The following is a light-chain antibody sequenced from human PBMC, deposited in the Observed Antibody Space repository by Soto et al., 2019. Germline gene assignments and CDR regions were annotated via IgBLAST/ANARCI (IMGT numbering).Light chain of an antibody. CDR2: EVS. V-gene: IGLV2-23*02. Sequence: QSVLTQPASVSGSPGQSITISCTGTSSDVGTYNLVSWYQQHPGKAPKLMIYEVSERPSGVSNRFSGSKSGNTASLTISGLQAEDEAGYYCCSYAGSSTLYVFGTGTKVTVL. J-gene: IGLJ1*01. CDR3: CSYAGSSTLYV. CDR1: SSDVGTYNL.